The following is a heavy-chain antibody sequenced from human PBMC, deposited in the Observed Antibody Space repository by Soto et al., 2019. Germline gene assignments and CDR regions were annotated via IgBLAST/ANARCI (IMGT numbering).Heavy chain of an antibody. V-gene: IGHV4-59*01. CDR1: GGSISSYY. J-gene: IGHJ4*02. CDR2: IYYSGST. Sequence: SETLSLTCTVSGGSISSYYWSWIRQPPGKGLEWIGHIYYSGSTNYNPSLKSRVTISVDTSKNQFSLKLSSVTAADTAVYYCARAPDIYCSGGSCYDYFDYWGQGTLVTVSS. D-gene: IGHD2-15*01. CDR3: ARAPDIYCSGGSCYDYFDY.